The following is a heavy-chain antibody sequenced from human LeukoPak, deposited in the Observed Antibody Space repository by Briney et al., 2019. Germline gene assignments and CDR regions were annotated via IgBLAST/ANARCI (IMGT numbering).Heavy chain of an antibody. J-gene: IGHJ6*03. V-gene: IGHV4-30-4*08. CDR3: ARGDREYYYYYYYMDV. CDR1: GGSISSGDYY. D-gene: IGHD2/OR15-2a*01. CDR2: IYYSGST. Sequence: SETLSLXCTVSGGSISSGDYYWSWIRQPPGKGLEWIGYIYYSGSTYYNPSLKSRVTISVDTSKNQFSLKLSSVTAADTAVYYCARGDREYYYYYYYMDVWGKGTTVTVSS.